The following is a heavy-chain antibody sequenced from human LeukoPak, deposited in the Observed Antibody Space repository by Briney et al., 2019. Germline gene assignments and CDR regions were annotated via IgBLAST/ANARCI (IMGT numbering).Heavy chain of an antibody. Sequence: GASVKVSCKASGYSFTRPYMYWGRHGPGQGLGSMGLIKPRGTATRYAESFQGRLTLTRDLSTSTDYMELSSLRSDDTAVYFCARDTSEGDYAWWFDPWGQGTLVTVAS. V-gene: IGHV1-46*01. J-gene: IGHJ5*02. CDR3: ARDTSEGDYAWWFDP. D-gene: IGHD3-16*01. CDR1: GYSFTRPY. CDR2: IKPRGTAT.